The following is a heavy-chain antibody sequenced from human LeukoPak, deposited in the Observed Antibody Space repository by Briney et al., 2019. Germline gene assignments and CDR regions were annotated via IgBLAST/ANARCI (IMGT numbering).Heavy chain of an antibody. V-gene: IGHV3-23*01. Sequence: GGSLRLSCAASGFTFRNYAMNWVRQAPGKGLDWVSVISGSSGSTYYADSVKGRFTISRDNSKNALYLQMSSLRAEDTAVYYCAKANAYTSGHFDYWGQGTLVTVSS. CDR1: GFTFRNYA. D-gene: IGHD6-19*01. J-gene: IGHJ4*02. CDR2: ISGSSGST. CDR3: AKANAYTSGHFDY.